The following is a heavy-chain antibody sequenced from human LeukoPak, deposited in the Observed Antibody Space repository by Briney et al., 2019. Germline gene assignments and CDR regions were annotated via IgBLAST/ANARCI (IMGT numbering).Heavy chain of an antibody. J-gene: IGHJ3*02. CDR2: ISYDGSNK. CDR1: GFTFSSYA. CDR3: ARNDILTGYPDAFDI. D-gene: IGHD3-9*01. V-gene: IGHV3-30-3*01. Sequence: PGGSLRLSCAASGFTFSSYAMHWVRQAPGKGLEWVAVISYDGSNKYYADSVKGRFTISRDNSKNTLYLQMNSLRAEDTAVYYCARNDILTGYPDAFDIWGQGTMVTVS.